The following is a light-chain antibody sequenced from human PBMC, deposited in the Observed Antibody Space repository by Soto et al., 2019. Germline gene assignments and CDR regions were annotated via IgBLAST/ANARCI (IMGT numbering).Light chain of an antibody. Sequence: QSVLTQPPSASGTPGQRVTISCSGSSSNIGRNYVYWYQQLPGTAPKVLIYRNDQRPSGVPDRFSGSKSGTSASLAVSGLRSEDEADYYCAAWDDSLSGVVFAGGTKLTVL. V-gene: IGLV1-47*01. CDR1: SSNIGRNY. CDR3: AAWDDSLSGVV. CDR2: RND. J-gene: IGLJ2*01.